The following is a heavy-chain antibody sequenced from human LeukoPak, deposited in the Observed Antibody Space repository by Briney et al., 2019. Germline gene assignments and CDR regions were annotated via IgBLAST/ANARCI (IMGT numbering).Heavy chain of an antibody. Sequence: ASETLSLTCTVSGYSISSGYYWGWIRQPPGKGLEWIGSIYHSGSTYYNPSLKSRVTISVDTSKNQFSLKLSSVTAADTAVYYCARRYTPPPGIRYAFDIWGQGTMVTVSS. CDR3: ARRYTPPPGIRYAFDI. D-gene: IGHD1-1*01. J-gene: IGHJ3*02. CDR2: IYHSGST. V-gene: IGHV4-38-2*02. CDR1: GYSISSGYY.